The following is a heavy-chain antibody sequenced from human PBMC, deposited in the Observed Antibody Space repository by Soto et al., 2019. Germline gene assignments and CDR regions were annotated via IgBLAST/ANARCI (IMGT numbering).Heavy chain of an antibody. CDR2: SIPIVGTG. Sequence: QVQLVQSGAEVRKPGSSVTVSCKASGGTFSNYAISWVRQAPGQGLEWMGGSIPIVGTGSYAQKFQGRVTITADEPTTTAYMELSSLRLEDTAVYYCARVVILVPTASTHYYCHMDVWGPGTTVTVSS. D-gene: IGHD2-2*01. V-gene: IGHV1-69*01. CDR1: GGTFSNYA. CDR3: ARVVILVPTASTHYYCHMDV. J-gene: IGHJ6*02.